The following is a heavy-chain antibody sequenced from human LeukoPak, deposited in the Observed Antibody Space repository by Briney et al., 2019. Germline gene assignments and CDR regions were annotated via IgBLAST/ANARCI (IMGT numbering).Heavy chain of an antibody. Sequence: SETLSLTCTVSGGSISSSSYYWGWIRQPPGKGLEWIGSIYYSGSTNYNPSLKSRVTISVDTSKNQFSLKLSSVTAADTAVYYCARDIGAGDAFDIWGQGTMVTVSS. CDR1: GGSISSSSYY. J-gene: IGHJ3*02. CDR2: IYYSGST. CDR3: ARDIGAGDAFDI. D-gene: IGHD1-26*01. V-gene: IGHV4-39*07.